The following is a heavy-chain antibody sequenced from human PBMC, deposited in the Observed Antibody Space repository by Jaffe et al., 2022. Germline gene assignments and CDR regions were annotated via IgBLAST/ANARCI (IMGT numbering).Heavy chain of an antibody. Sequence: QVQLVQSGAEVKKPGASVKVSCKASGYTFTGYYMHWVRQAPGQGLEWMGRINPNSGGTNYAQKFQGRVTMTRDTSISTAYMELSRLRSDDTAVYYCARIRESRYCSGGSCYFLATFSFDYWGQGTLVTVSS. D-gene: IGHD2-15*01. CDR1: GYTFTGYY. V-gene: IGHV1-2*06. J-gene: IGHJ4*02. CDR3: ARIRESRYCSGGSCYFLATFSFDY. CDR2: INPNSGGT.